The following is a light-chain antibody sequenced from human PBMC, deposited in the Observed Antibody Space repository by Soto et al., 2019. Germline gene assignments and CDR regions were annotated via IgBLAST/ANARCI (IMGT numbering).Light chain of an antibody. Sequence: EIVLTQSPGTLSLSPGERATLSCRASQSVSNNYLAWYQQKPGQAPRLLIYGASTTATGIPARFSGSGSGTEFTLTISSLQSEDFAVYNCQQYNKWPRTFGQGTKVDIK. CDR2: GAS. J-gene: IGKJ2*01. CDR3: QQYNKWPRT. V-gene: IGKV3-15*01. CDR1: QSVSNN.